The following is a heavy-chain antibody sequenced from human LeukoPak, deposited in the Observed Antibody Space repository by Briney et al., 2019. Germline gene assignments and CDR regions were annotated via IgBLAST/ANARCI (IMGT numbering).Heavy chain of an antibody. CDR1: GFTFSSYA. CDR2: ISGSGGST. D-gene: IGHD3-22*01. Sequence: PGGPLRLSCAASGFTFSSYAMSWVRQAPGKGLEWVSAISGSGGSTYYADSVKGRFTISRDNSKNTLYLQMNSLRAEDTAVYYCAKVYYYDSSGYSLGLENYYYMDVWGKGTTVTVSS. V-gene: IGHV3-23*01. J-gene: IGHJ6*03. CDR3: AKVYYYDSSGYSLGLENYYYMDV.